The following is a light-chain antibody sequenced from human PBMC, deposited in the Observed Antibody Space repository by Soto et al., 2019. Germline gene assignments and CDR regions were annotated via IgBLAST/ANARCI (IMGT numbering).Light chain of an antibody. J-gene: IGKJ4*01. CDR1: QGISSR. V-gene: IGKV1-12*01. Sequence: DILMTQSPSSVSASVGDRVTITCRASQGISSRLAWYQQKPGKAPNLLIYAASSLQSGVPSRFSGSGSETDFTLTIGSPQPEYFATYYCQQSNSCPLTFGGGTKVEIK. CDR2: AAS. CDR3: QQSNSCPLT.